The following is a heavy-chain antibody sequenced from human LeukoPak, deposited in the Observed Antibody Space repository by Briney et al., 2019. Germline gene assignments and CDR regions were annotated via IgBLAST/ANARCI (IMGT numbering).Heavy chain of an antibody. CDR2: IIPIFGTT. Sequence: SVKVSCKASGGTFSSYAISWVRQAPGQGLEWMGGIIPIFGTTNYAQKFQGRVTITADESTSTAYMELSSLRSEDTAVYYCARCPYQLLRRPRITGDWFDPWGQGTLVTVSS. CDR3: ARCPYQLLRRPRITGDWFDP. CDR1: GGTFSSYA. D-gene: IGHD2-2*01. J-gene: IGHJ5*02. V-gene: IGHV1-69*13.